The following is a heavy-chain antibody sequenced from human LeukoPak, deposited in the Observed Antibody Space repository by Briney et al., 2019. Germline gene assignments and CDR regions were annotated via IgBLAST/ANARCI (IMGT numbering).Heavy chain of an antibody. CDR3: ARHTMTAMCFDY. CDR1: GGSISSSSYY. Sequence: PSETLSLTCTVSGGSISSSSYYWGWIRPPPGKGLEWIGSIYYSGSTYYNPSLKSRVTISVDTSKNQFSLKLSSVTAADTAVYYCARHTMTAMCFDYWGQGTLVTVSS. D-gene: IGHD2-21*02. CDR2: IYYSGST. V-gene: IGHV4-39*01. J-gene: IGHJ4*02.